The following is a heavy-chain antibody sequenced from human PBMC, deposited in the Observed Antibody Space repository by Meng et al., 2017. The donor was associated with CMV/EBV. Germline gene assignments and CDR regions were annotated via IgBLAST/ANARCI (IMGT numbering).Heavy chain of an antibody. V-gene: IGHV4-59*01. D-gene: IGHD3-22*01. Sequence: ESLKISCTVSGGSISSYYWSWIRQPPGKGLEWIGYIYYSGSTNYNPSLKSRVTISVDTSKNQFSLKLSSVTAADTAVYYCARDMGGYYYDSSGYSHDAFDIWGQGTMVTVSS. CDR2: IYYSGST. CDR1: GGSISSYY. CDR3: ARDMGGYYYDSSGYSHDAFDI. J-gene: IGHJ3*02.